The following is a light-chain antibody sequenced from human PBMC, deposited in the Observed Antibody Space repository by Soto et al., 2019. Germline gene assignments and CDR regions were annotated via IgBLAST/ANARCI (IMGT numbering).Light chain of an antibody. J-gene: IGKJ2*01. CDR2: GAL. CDR3: QQYGSSPPYT. V-gene: IGKV3-20*01. CDR1: QSVSSSY. Sequence: EIVLTQSPGTLSLSPGERATLSCRASQSVSSSYLAWYQQKPGQAPRLLIYGALNRATGIPDRFSASGSGTDFTLTISRLEPEDCAMYYCQQYGSSPPYTFGQGTKLEIK.